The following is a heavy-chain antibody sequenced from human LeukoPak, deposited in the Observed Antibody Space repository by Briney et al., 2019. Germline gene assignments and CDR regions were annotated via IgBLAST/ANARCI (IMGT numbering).Heavy chain of an antibody. V-gene: IGHV3-74*01. CDR2: INSDGRRT. CDR1: GFTISNHW. Sequence: GGSLRLSCAASGFTISNHWMHWVRQAPGKGLVWVSRINSDGRRTSYADSVKGRFTVSRDNAKNTLYLQMNSLRPDDTAVYYCAREVEVVPATMGAYYYYYMDVWGKGTTVTVSS. D-gene: IGHD2-2*01. J-gene: IGHJ6*03. CDR3: AREVEVVPATMGAYYYYYMDV.